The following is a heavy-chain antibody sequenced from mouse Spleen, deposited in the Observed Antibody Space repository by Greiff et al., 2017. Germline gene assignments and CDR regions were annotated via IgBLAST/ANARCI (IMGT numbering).Heavy chain of an antibody. J-gene: IGHJ3*01. D-gene: IGHD2-4*01. V-gene: IGHV5-4*01. CDR2: ISDGGSYT. Sequence: EVKLVESGGGLVKPGGSLKLSCAASGFTFSSYAMSWVRQTPEKRLEWVATISDGGSYTYYPDNVKGRFTISRDNAKNNLYLQMSHLKSEDTAMYYCARDLDDYDVRFAYWGQGTLVTVSA. CDR3: ARDLDDYDVRFAY. CDR1: GFTFSSYA.